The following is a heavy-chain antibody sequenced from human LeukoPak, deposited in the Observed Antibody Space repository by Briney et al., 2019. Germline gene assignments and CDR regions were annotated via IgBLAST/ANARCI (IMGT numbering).Heavy chain of an antibody. J-gene: IGHJ5*02. D-gene: IGHD3-3*01. CDR1: GFTFSSYG. Sequence: GGTLRLSCAASGFTFSSYGMHWVRQAPGKGLEWVAFIRYDGSNKYYADSVKGRFTISRDNSKNTLYLQMNSLRAEDTAVYYCAKVQHFGVDWFDPWGQGTLVTVSS. CDR3: AKVQHFGVDWFDP. V-gene: IGHV3-30*02. CDR2: IRYDGSNK.